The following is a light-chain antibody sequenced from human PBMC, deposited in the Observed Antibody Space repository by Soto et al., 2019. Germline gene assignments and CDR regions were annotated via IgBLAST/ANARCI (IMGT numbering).Light chain of an antibody. V-gene: IGKV2-28*01. J-gene: IGKJ1*01. CDR1: QSLLHGSGYNY. CDR2: LGS. Sequence: DLVMTQSPLSLPVTPGEPASISCRSSQSLLHGSGYNYLDWYLQKPGQSPQLLIYLGSNRASGVPDRFSGSGSGTDFTLKISRVEAEDVGVYYCMQALQTPWTFGQGTKVEIK. CDR3: MQALQTPWT.